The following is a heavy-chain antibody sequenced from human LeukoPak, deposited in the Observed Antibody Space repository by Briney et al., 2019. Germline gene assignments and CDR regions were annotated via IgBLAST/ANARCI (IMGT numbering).Heavy chain of an antibody. J-gene: IGHJ4*02. CDR3: ARANPPGISFFDY. Sequence: GGSLRLSCAASGLTFSTYSMNLVRQAPGKGLDCVSSISGSSGSIYYADSVKPRFTISRHNAVSSLYLQLNSLRAEDTAVYFCARANPPGISFFDYWAQGALVTVSS. D-gene: IGHD3-16*02. CDR2: ISGSSGSI. V-gene: IGHV3-21*06. CDR1: GLTFSTYS.